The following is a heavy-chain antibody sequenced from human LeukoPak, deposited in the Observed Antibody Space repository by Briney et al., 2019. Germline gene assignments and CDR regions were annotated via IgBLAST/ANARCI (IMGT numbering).Heavy chain of an antibody. Sequence: QPGRSLRLSCAASGFTFTSYAMSWVRQAPGKGLEWVSAMSVSGGSTYYADSVKGRFTVSRDNSKNTLYLEMRSLRGEDTAVYYCAKDGVGDSSGYYLLEHWGQGTLVTVSS. CDR2: MSVSGGST. V-gene: IGHV3-23*01. D-gene: IGHD3-22*01. CDR3: AKDGVGDSSGYYLLEH. CDR1: GFTFTSYA. J-gene: IGHJ1*01.